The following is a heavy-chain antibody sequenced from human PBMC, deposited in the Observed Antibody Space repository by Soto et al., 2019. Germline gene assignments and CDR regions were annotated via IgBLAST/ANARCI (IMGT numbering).Heavy chain of an antibody. CDR3: ARHGRYGDYDAANFDY. Sequence: SETLSLTCTVSGGSISSSSYYWGWIRQPPGKGLEWIGSIYYSGSTYYNPSLMSRVTISVDTSKNQFSLKLSSVTAADTAVYYCARHGRYGDYDAANFDYWGQGTLVTVSS. CDR1: GGSISSSSYY. D-gene: IGHD4-17*01. J-gene: IGHJ4*02. V-gene: IGHV4-39*01. CDR2: IYYSGST.